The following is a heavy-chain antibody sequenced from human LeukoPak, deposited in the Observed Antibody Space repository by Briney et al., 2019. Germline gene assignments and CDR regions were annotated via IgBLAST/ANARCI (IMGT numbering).Heavy chain of an antibody. J-gene: IGHJ4*02. CDR3: ARDSSGSYPY. Sequence: GGSLRLSCAASGFTFSGYGMHWVRQAPGKGLEWVSVIYSGGSTYYADSVKGRFTISRDNSKNTLYLQMNSLRAEDTAVYYCARDSSGSYPYWGQGTLVTVSS. CDR2: IYSGGST. V-gene: IGHV3-NL1*01. D-gene: IGHD1-26*01. CDR1: GFTFSGYG.